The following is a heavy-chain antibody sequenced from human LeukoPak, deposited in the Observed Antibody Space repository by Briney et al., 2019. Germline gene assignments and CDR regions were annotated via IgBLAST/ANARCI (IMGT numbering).Heavy chain of an antibody. D-gene: IGHD6-13*01. V-gene: IGHV3-30*18. CDR1: GFTFSSYW. J-gene: IGHJ4*02. CDR3: AKDRGGQQPALDY. CDR2: ISYDGSNK. Sequence: GGSLRLSCAASGFTFSSYWMSWVRQAPGKGLEWVAVISYDGSNKYYADSVKGRFTISRDNSKSTLYLQMNSLRAEDTAVYYCAKDRGGQQPALDYWGQGTLVTVSS.